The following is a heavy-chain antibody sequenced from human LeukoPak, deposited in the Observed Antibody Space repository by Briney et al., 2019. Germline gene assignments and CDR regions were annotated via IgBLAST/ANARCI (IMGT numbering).Heavy chain of an antibody. Sequence: PGGSLRLSCVASGFTVSTTYMNWVRQAPGKGLEWVSVLYTGGTTYYADSVKGRFTISRDNSKNTLYLQMNSLRAEDTAMYYCARDLSSGFYYFDYWGQGILVTVSS. CDR2: LYTGGTT. CDR1: GFTVSTTY. V-gene: IGHV3-53*01. D-gene: IGHD3-22*01. CDR3: ARDLSSGFYYFDY. J-gene: IGHJ4*02.